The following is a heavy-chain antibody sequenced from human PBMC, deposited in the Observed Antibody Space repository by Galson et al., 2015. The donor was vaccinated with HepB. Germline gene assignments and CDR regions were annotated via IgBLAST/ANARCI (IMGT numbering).Heavy chain of an antibody. CDR1: GYTFTSND. J-gene: IGHJ4*02. V-gene: IGHV1-8*01. Sequence: SVKVSCKASGYTFTSNDINWVRQATGQGLEWMGWMNPDSGNTGYAQKFQGRVTMTSNTSISTAYMELRSLRSDDTAVCYCARDDHSGSYPLDYWGQGTLVTVSS. D-gene: IGHD1-26*01. CDR3: ARDDHSGSYPLDY. CDR2: MNPDSGNT.